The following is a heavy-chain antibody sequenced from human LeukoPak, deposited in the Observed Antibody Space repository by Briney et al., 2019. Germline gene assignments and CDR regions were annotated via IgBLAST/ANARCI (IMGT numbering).Heavy chain of an antibody. D-gene: IGHD1-26*01. CDR1: GFIFRNFW. CDR3: ARDVGPYGGSSWGD. CDR2: IKTDGSES. V-gene: IGHV3-74*01. Sequence: GGSLRLSCEASGFIFRNFWMHWVRHAPGKGLVWVSRIKTDGSESIYADSVKGRFTISRDNAKNTLSLQMDSLRDDDTAVYFCARDVGPYGGSSWGDWGLGTLVTVSS. J-gene: IGHJ4*02.